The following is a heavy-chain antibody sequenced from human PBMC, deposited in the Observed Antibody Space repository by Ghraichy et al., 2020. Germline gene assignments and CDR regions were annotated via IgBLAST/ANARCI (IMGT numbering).Heavy chain of an antibody. V-gene: IGHV3-23*01. D-gene: IGHD3-10*01. J-gene: IGHJ4*02. CDR3: AKDRLSYYGSGSYYIFDY. CDR1: GFTFSSYA. Sequence: GGSLRLSCAASGFTFSSYAMSWVRQAPGKGLEWVSAISGSGGSTYYADSVKGRFTISRDNSKNTLYLQMNSLRAEDTAVYYCAKDRLSYYGSGSYYIFDYWGQGTLVTVSS. CDR2: ISGSGGST.